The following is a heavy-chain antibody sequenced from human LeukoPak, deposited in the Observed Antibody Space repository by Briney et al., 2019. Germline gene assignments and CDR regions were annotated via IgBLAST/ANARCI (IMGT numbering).Heavy chain of an antibody. D-gene: IGHD4-17*01. CDR3: ARETLDYGYYLSYGAFDI. V-gene: IGHV4-4*07. Sequence: SETLSLTCTVSGGSISSYPWSWIRQPARKGLEWIGHIYTSGITNYNPSLENRVTISVDTSKNQFSLKLSSVTAADTAVYYCARETLDYGYYLSYGAFDIWGQGTMVTVSS. J-gene: IGHJ3*02. CDR2: IYTSGIT. CDR1: GGSISSYP.